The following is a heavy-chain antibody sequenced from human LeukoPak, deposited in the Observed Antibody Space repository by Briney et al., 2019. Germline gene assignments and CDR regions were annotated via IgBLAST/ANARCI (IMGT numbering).Heavy chain of an antibody. V-gene: IGHV4-59*11. CDR2: ISYSGNT. J-gene: IGHJ3*02. CDR3: AKSNGYGLIDI. CDR1: GGSINSHY. Sequence: SETLSLTCTVSGGSINSHYWSWVRQPPGKGLVWIGYISYSGNTNYNPSLKSRVTISTHTSKNQLSLKLNSVTAADTAVYYCAKSNGYGLIDIWGQGTMVTVSS. D-gene: IGHD3-22*01.